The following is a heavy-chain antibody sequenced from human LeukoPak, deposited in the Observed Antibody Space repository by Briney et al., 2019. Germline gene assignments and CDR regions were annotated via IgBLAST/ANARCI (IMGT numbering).Heavy chain of an antibody. V-gene: IGHV4-39*07. Sequence: SETLSLTCTVSGGSISSSNYYWGWIRQPPGKGLEWIGSIDNSGGTYYNPSLKSRVTISVDTSKNQFSLKLSSVTAADTAVYYCARVTEYMIEDYFDYWGQGTLVTVSS. CDR1: GGSISSSNYY. J-gene: IGHJ4*02. CDR2: IDNSGGT. CDR3: ARVTEYMIEDYFDY. D-gene: IGHD3-22*01.